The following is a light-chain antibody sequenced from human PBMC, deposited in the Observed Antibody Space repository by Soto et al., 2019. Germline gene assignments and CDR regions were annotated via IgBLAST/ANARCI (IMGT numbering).Light chain of an antibody. J-gene: IGKJ1*01. CDR3: TQPTHRPWP. V-gene: IGKV2D-29*01. CDR2: ELS. Sequence: QPPPLLIYELSNRFSGVPDRFSDSGSCTDFTLKISTVQAEDVFVYYCTQPTHRPWPFGQRTKVDIK.